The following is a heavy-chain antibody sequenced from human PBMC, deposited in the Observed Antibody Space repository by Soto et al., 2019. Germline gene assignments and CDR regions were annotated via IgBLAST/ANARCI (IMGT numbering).Heavy chain of an antibody. J-gene: IGHJ5*02. CDR3: ATDPTRPKYRYSRGFRDTTSGS. CDR1: GFTFSSYA. CDR2: MSYDGSNE. Sequence: QVQLVESGGGVVQPGKSLRLSCAASGFTFSSYALHWVRQAPGKGLEWVAVMSYDGSNEYADSVKGRFTISRDNFKNTLSLQMTSFRTEDTAVYYCATDPTRPKYRYSRGFRDTTSGSWAEGTLVTFPS. V-gene: IGHV3-30-3*01. D-gene: IGHD1-26*01.